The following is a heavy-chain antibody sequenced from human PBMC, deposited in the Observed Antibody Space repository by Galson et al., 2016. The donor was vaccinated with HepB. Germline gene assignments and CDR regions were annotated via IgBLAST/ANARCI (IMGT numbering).Heavy chain of an antibody. CDR2: ISASSGTI. Sequence: SLRLSCAASGFRFSDYNMNCVRQAPGRGLEWVAYISASSGTIYSADSVKCRFTISRDNANNSLSLQKKRLRAEDMAFYYCARPYTYYFGSGSYFDVLHYGMDVWGQGTTVTVSS. CDR1: GFRFSDYN. V-gene: IGHV3-48*01. CDR3: ARPYTYYFGSGSYFDVLHYGMDV. J-gene: IGHJ6*02. D-gene: IGHD3-10*01.